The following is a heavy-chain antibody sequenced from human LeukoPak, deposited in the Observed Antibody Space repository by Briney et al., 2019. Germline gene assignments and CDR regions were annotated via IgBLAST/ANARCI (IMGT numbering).Heavy chain of an antibody. D-gene: IGHD2-15*01. V-gene: IGHV4-59*01. CDR3: ARVKGYCSGGSCYHYYYMDV. CDR2: IYYSGST. Sequence: SETLSLTCTVSGGSISSYYWSWIRQPPGKGLEWIGYIYYSGSTNYNPSLKSRVTISVDTSKNQFSLKLSSVTAADTAVYYCARVKGYCSGGSCYHYYYMDVWGKGTTVTVS. CDR1: GGSISSYY. J-gene: IGHJ6*03.